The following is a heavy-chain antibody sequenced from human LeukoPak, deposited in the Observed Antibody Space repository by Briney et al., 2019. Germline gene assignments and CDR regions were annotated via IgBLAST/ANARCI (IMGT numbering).Heavy chain of an antibody. Sequence: PGGSLRLSCAASGFTFSSYWMIWVRQAPGKGLEWVANIKQDGSEKYYVDSVKGRFTISRDNARNSLYLQMNSLRAEGTGVYYCAAGTYTSDFWGQGTLVTVSS. J-gene: IGHJ4*02. CDR1: GFTFSSYW. D-gene: IGHD1-26*01. CDR3: AAGTYTSDF. CDR2: IKQDGSEK. V-gene: IGHV3-7*01.